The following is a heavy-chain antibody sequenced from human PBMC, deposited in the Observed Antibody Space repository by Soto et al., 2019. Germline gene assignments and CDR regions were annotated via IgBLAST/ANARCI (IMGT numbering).Heavy chain of an antibody. CDR3: ARDRHYYDSSGYYPSDY. V-gene: IGHV3-30*01. CDR1: GFTFSSYA. CDR2: ISYDGSNK. D-gene: IGHD3-22*01. J-gene: IGHJ4*02. Sequence: PGGSLRLSCAASGFTFSSYAMHWVRQAPGKGLEWVAVISYDGSNKYYADSVKGRFTISRDNSKNTLYLQMNSLRAEDTAVYYCARDRHYYDSSGYYPSDYWGQGT.